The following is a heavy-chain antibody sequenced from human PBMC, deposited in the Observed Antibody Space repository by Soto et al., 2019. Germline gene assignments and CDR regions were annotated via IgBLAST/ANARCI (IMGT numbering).Heavy chain of an antibody. CDR1: GYSFTSYW. Sequence: GESLKISCKGSGYSFTSYWIGWVRQMPGKGLEWMGIIYPGDSDTRYSPSFQGQVTISADKSISTAYLQWSSLKASDTALYYCARSPGIQLWYGFHAFDIWGQGTMVTVSS. CDR3: ARSPGIQLWYGFHAFDI. J-gene: IGHJ3*02. D-gene: IGHD5-18*01. V-gene: IGHV5-51*01. CDR2: IYPGDSDT.